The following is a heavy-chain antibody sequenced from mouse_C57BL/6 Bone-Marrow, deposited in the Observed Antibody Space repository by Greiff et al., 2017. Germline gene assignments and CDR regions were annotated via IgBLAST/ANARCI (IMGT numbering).Heavy chain of an antibody. CDR3: ASELRSYYFDY. CDR2: IYPGGGNT. Sequence: QVQLQQSGPELVKPGASVKISCKASGYSFTSYYIHWVKQRPGQGLEWIGWIYPGGGNTKSNEQVKGKATLTADTASSTAYMQLSSLTSEDSAVDYCASELRSYYFDYWGQGTTLTVSS. V-gene: IGHV1-66*01. CDR1: GYSFTSYY. D-gene: IGHD1-1*01. J-gene: IGHJ2*01.